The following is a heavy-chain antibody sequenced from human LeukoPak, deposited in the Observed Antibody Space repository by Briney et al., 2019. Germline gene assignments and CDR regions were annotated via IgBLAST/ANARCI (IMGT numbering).Heavy chain of an antibody. CDR3: ARGKYSGFDL. CDR1: VDSVSTNNVA. Sequence: RTFSLTCAISVDSVSTNNVAWNWIRQSPPRGLEWLGRTYHRSKWNNDYAVSVKRRITINPDTSKNQFSLQLNSVTPDDTPLYYCARGKYSGFDLWGQGTMVTVSS. D-gene: IGHD2-15*01. V-gene: IGHV6-1*01. CDR2: TYHRSKWNN. J-gene: IGHJ3*01.